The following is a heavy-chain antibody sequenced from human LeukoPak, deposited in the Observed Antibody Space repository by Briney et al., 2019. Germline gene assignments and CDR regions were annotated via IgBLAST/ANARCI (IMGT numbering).Heavy chain of an antibody. Sequence: QPGGSLRLSCAASGFTFSSYGMHWVRQAPGKGLEWVAFIRYDGSNKYYADSVKGRFTISRDNSKNTLYLQMNSLRAEDTAVYYCAKPADFQLQSQHSFDYWGQGTLVTVSS. V-gene: IGHV3-30*02. J-gene: IGHJ4*02. CDR3: AKPADFQLQSQHSFDY. CDR1: GFTFSSYG. CDR2: IRYDGSNK. D-gene: IGHD4-11*01.